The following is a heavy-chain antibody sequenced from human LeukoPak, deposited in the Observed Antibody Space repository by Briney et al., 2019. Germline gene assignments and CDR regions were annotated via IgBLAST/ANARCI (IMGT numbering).Heavy chain of an antibody. D-gene: IGHD2-15*01. J-gene: IGHJ4*02. CDR1: GFTFSSYW. CDR3: ARDALGYCSGGRCYSPFDF. V-gene: IGHV3-7*05. CDR2: IDQVGSEK. Sequence: PGGSLRLSCAASGFTFSSYWMTWVRQDPGKGLEWVATIDQVGSEKYYVDSVKGRFTISRDNAKNSLYLQMNSLRAEDTAVYYCARDALGYCSGGRCYSPFDFWGQGTLVTVSS.